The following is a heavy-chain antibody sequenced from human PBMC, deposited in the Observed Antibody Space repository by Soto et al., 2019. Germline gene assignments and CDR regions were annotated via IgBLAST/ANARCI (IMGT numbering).Heavy chain of an antibody. CDR3: ARMEWLSSDYYYYAMDV. Sequence: SGPTLVNPTQTLTLTCTFSGFSLSTSGMCVSWIRQPPGKALEWLALIDWDDDKYYSTSLKTRLTISKDTSKNQVVLTMTNMDPVDTATYYCARMEWLSSDYYYYAMDVWGQGTTVTVSS. CDR1: GFSLSTSGMC. J-gene: IGHJ6*02. CDR2: IDWDDDK. D-gene: IGHD3-3*01. V-gene: IGHV2-70*01.